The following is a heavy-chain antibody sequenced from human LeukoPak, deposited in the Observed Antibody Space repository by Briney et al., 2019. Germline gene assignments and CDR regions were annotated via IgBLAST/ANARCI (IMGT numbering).Heavy chain of an antibody. CDR3: ARTGTTVFKGYYYYYMDV. J-gene: IGHJ6*03. CDR1: GFTFSSYA. Sequence: PGGSLRLSCAASGFTFSSYAMSWVRQAPGKGLEWVSAISGSGGSTYYADSVKGRFTISRDNSKNTLYLQMNSLRAEDTAVYYCARTGTTVFKGYYYYYMDVWGKGTTVTVSS. V-gene: IGHV3-23*01. D-gene: IGHD1-7*01. CDR2: ISGSGGST.